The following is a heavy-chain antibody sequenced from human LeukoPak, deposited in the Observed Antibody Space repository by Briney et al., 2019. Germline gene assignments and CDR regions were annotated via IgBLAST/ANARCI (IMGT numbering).Heavy chain of an antibody. CDR3: ARVGKQWLVPGYFDY. D-gene: IGHD6-19*01. CDR2: ISSSSSYI. J-gene: IGHJ4*02. Sequence: GGSLRLSCAASGFTVSSNYMSWVRQAPGKGLEWVSSISSSSSYIYYADSVKGRFTISRDNSKNTLYLQMNSLRAEDTAVYYCARVGKQWLVPGYFDYWGQGTLVTVSS. V-gene: IGHV3-21*01. CDR1: GFTVSSNY.